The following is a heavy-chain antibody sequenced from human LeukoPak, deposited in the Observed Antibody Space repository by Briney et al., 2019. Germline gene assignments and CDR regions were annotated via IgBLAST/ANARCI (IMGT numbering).Heavy chain of an antibody. D-gene: IGHD3-22*01. Sequence: GESLKISCKGSGYSFTSYWIGWVRQMPGKGLEGMGIIYPGDSDTRYSPSFQGQVTISADKSISTAYLQWSSLKASDTAMYYCARVYYYDSSGYYFTFDYWGQGTLVTVSS. CDR2: IYPGDSDT. CDR3: ARVYYYDSSGYYFTFDY. V-gene: IGHV5-51*01. CDR1: GYSFTSYW. J-gene: IGHJ4*02.